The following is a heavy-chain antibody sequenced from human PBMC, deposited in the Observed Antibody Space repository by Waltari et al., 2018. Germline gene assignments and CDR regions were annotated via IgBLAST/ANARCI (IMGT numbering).Heavy chain of an antibody. V-gene: IGHV3-7*01. J-gene: IGHJ4*02. CDR3: ARVPYGDYVDY. CDR2: IKQDGSEN. Sequence: EVQLVESGGGLVQPGGSLRLSCAASGFTFSSYWMSWVRQAPGKGLEWVANIKQDGSENDYGDSVKGRFTISRDNAKNSLYLQMNSLRAEDTAVYYCARVPYGDYVDYWGQGTLVTVSS. CDR1: GFTFSSYW. D-gene: IGHD4-17*01.